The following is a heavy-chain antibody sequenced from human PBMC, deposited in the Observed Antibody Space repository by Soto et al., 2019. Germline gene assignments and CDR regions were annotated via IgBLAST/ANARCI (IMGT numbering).Heavy chain of an antibody. CDR3: ARGYYYDSSGFRFDP. J-gene: IGHJ5*02. V-gene: IGHV4-34*01. Sequence: ETLSLTCAVYGGSFSGYYWSWIRQPPGKGLEWIGEINHSGSTNYNPSLKSRVTISVDTSKNQFSLKLSSVTAADTAVYYCARGYYYDSSGFRFDPWGQGTLVTVSS. CDR2: INHSGST. CDR1: GGSFSGYY. D-gene: IGHD3-22*01.